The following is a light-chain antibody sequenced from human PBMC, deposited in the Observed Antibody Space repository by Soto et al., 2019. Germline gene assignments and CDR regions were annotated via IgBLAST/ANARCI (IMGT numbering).Light chain of an antibody. J-gene: IGLJ2*01. CDR3: SSYAVDDFGVI. CDR1: SSDVGVYDR. V-gene: IGLV2-8*01. CDR2: DVS. Sequence: QSVLTQSPSASGSPGQSVTISCTGTSSDVGVYDRVSWYQQYPGEVPKLIIHDVSQRPPGVPDRFSGSKSGNTASLTVSGLQADDEAEYYCSSYAVDDFGVIFGGGTKLTVI.